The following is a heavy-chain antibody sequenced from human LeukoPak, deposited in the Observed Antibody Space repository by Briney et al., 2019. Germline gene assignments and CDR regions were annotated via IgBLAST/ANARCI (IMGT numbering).Heavy chain of an antibody. CDR3: AKDSTPYSGSPTHFDY. J-gene: IGHJ4*02. V-gene: IGHV3-23*01. CDR2: ISGSGGST. Sequence: PGGSLRLSCAASGFTFSSYAMSWVRQAPGKGLEWVSAISGSGGSTYYADSVKGRFTISRDNSKNTLYLQMNSLRAEDTAVYYCAKDSTPYSGSPTHFDYWGQGTLVTVSS. D-gene: IGHD1-26*01. CDR1: GFTFSSYA.